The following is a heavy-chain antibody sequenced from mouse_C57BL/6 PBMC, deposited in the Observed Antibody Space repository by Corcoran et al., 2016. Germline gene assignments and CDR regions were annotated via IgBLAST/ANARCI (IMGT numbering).Heavy chain of an antibody. CDR1: GDTFTTYG. V-gene: IGHV9-3*01. J-gene: IGHJ4*01. CDR2: INTYTGVT. Sequence: QIQLVQSGPELKKPGETVKISCKASGDTFTTYGMSWVKQAPGKGLKWMGWINTYTGVTTYADDFKGRFAFSLETSARTSYLQINNLKNQDTATYFFARGHYGSRFSYAMDYLGQGTSVTVSS. D-gene: IGHD1-1*01. CDR3: ARGHYGSRFSYAMDY.